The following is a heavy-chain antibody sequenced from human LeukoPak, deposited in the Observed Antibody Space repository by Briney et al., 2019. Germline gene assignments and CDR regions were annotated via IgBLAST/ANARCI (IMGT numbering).Heavy chain of an antibody. D-gene: IGHD3-22*01. J-gene: IGHJ4*02. CDR1: GFTFSTYA. Sequence: GGSLRLSCAASGFTFSTYAMSWVRQAPGKGLEWVSAISGSGGSTYYADSVKGRFTISRDNSKNTLYLQMNSLRAEDTAVYYCAKDYSSGLVPYYFDYWGQGTLVTVSS. CDR2: ISGSGGST. CDR3: AKDYSSGLVPYYFDY. V-gene: IGHV3-23*01.